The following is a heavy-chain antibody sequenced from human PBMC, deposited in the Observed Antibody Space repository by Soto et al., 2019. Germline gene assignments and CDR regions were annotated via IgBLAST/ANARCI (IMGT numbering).Heavy chain of an antibody. Sequence: QVQLVQSGAEVKKPGSSVKVSCKASGGTFSSYAISWVRQAPGQGLEWMGGIIPIFGTANYAQKCQCRVTITADESTSTAYMELSSLRSEDTAVYYCARGGKRYSYDNYFDYWGQGTLVTVSS. V-gene: IGHV1-69*01. CDR1: GGTFSSYA. CDR3: ARGGKRYSYDNYFDY. J-gene: IGHJ4*02. D-gene: IGHD5-18*01. CDR2: IIPIFGTA.